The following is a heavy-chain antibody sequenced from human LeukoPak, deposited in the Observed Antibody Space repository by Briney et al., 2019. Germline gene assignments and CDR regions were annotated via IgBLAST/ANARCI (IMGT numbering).Heavy chain of an antibody. CDR1: GGSFSGYY. V-gene: IGHV4-59*10. CDR2: IYTSGST. Sequence: KPSETLSLTCAVYGGSFSGYYWSWIRQPAGKGLEWIGRIYTSGSTNYNPSLKSRVTMSVDTSKNQFSLKLSSVTAADTAVYYCARVRLYYDFWSGYYTGAGFLDYWGQGTLVTVSS. CDR3: ARVRLYYDFWSGYYTGAGFLDY. D-gene: IGHD3-3*01. J-gene: IGHJ4*02.